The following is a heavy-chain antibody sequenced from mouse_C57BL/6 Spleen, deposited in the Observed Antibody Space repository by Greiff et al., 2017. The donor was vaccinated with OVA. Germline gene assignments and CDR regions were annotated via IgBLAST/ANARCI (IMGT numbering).Heavy chain of an antibody. Sequence: QVQLQQSGPELVKPGASVKISCKASGYAFSSSWMNWVKQRPGKGLERIGRIYPGDGDTNYNGKFKGKATLTADKSSSTAYMQLSSLTSEDSAVYFCAFYYGNRYWYFDVWGTGTTVTVSS. CDR3: AFYYGNRYWYFDV. CDR2: IYPGDGDT. D-gene: IGHD2-1*01. J-gene: IGHJ1*03. CDR1: GYAFSSSW. V-gene: IGHV1-82*01.